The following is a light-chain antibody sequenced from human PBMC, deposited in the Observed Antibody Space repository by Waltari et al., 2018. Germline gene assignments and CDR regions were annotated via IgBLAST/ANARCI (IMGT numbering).Light chain of an antibody. CDR3: CSYTARDTLV. Sequence: QSALTQPASVSGSPGQSITLSCSGANRAVGIYNSVPWYQQHPGLAPKLLISDVSDRPSGVSDRFSGSKSGNTAFLIISGLQAEDEGDYYCCSYTARDTLVFGGGTKVTVL. V-gene: IGLV2-14*03. CDR2: DVS. J-gene: IGLJ3*02. CDR1: NRAVGIYNS.